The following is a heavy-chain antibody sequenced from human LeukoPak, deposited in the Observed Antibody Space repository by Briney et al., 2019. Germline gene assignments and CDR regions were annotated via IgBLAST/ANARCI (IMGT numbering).Heavy chain of an antibody. CDR3: ARAWNYYDRFDY. V-gene: IGHV4-34*01. D-gene: IGHD3-22*01. Sequence: SSETLSLTCAVYGGSFSDYYWSWIRQPPGKGLEWIGEINHSGSTNYNPSLKSRVTTSVDTSKNQFSLKLSSVTAADTAVYYCARAWNYYDRFDYWGQGTLVTVSS. CDR2: INHSGST. J-gene: IGHJ4*02. CDR1: GGSFSDYY.